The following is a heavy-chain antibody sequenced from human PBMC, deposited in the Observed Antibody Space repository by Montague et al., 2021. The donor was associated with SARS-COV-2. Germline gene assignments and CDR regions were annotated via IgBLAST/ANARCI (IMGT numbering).Heavy chain of an antibody. CDR1: GITFSSYA. V-gene: IGHV3-30-3*01. D-gene: IGHD3-10*01. CDR3: AREGLSGSYYGFLDY. CDR2: ISYDGSNK. Sequence: SLRLSCAASGITFSSYAMHWVRQAPGKGLEWVAVISYDGSNKYYADPVKGRFTISRDNSKNTLYLQMNSLRAEDTAVYYCAREGLSGSYYGFLDYWGQGTLGTVSS. J-gene: IGHJ4*02.